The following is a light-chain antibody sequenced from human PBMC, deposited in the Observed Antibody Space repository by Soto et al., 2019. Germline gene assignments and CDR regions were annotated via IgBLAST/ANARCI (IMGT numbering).Light chain of an antibody. Sequence: QSVLTQPPSVSGAPGQRVPISCTGGSSNIGAGYDVHWYQQLPGTAPKLLIYGNSNRPSGVPDRFSGSKSGTSASLAITGLQAEDEADYYCQSYDSSLSGWVFGGGTKVTVL. CDR3: QSYDSSLSGWV. J-gene: IGLJ3*02. CDR2: GNS. V-gene: IGLV1-40*01. CDR1: SSNIGAGYD.